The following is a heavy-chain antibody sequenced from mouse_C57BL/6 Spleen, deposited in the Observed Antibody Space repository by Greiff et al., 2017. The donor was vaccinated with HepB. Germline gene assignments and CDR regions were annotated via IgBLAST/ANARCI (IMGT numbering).Heavy chain of an antibody. CDR2: ISYDGSN. Sequence: ESGPGLVKPSQSLSLTCSVTGYSITSGYYWNWIRQFPGNKLEWMGYISYDGSNNYNPSLKNRISITRDTSKNQFFLKLNSVTTEDTATYYCARGGYSNYPMDYWGQGTSVTVSS. J-gene: IGHJ4*01. D-gene: IGHD2-5*01. CDR1: GYSITSGYY. CDR3: ARGGYSNYPMDY. V-gene: IGHV3-6*01.